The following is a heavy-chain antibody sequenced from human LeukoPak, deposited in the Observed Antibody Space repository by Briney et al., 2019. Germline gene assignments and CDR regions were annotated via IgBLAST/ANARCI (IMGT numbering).Heavy chain of an antibody. V-gene: IGHV3-21*01. Sequence: GGSLRLSRAASGFTFRDYAIHWVRQAPGRGLEWVSSISSSSSYIYYADSVKGRFTISRDNAKNSLYLQMNSLRAEDTAVYYCARGGANSGYFDWQYYYYGMDVWGQGTTVTVSS. J-gene: IGHJ6*02. CDR2: ISSSSSYI. CDR1: GFTFRDYA. CDR3: ARGGANSGYFDWQYYYYGMDV. D-gene: IGHD3-9*01.